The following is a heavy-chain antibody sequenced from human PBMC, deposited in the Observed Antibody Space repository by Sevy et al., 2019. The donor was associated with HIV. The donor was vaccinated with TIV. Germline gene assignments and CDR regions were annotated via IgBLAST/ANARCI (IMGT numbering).Heavy chain of an antibody. CDR2: IQPDGGEK. V-gene: IGHV3-7*01. CDR3: ARDTGGIGMDV. D-gene: IGHD6-13*01. Sequence: GGSLRLSCAASGFTFSSHWMSWVRQAPGKGREWVANIQPDGGEKYYVESVKGRFTISRDNAKNSLSLQVNSLRAEDTAVYYCARDTGGIGMDVWGQGTTVTVSS. CDR1: GFTFSSHW. J-gene: IGHJ6*02.